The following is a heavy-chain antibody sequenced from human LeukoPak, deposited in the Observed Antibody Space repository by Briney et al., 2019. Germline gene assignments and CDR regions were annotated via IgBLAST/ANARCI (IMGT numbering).Heavy chain of an antibody. CDR1: GSSFTSYW. D-gene: IGHD2-2*01. Sequence: GEPLNFSGKGSGSSFTSYWIGWVRQLPGKGLEWMGINYPCDSDARDSAYFQGQVTISAATSIDTAYLQWSSLKASDTAMYSCACCSSTGCYSYYYYMDVWGKGTMVTVSS. CDR3: ACCSSTGCYSYYYYMDV. V-gene: IGHV5-51*01. CDR2: NYPCDSDA. J-gene: IGHJ6*03.